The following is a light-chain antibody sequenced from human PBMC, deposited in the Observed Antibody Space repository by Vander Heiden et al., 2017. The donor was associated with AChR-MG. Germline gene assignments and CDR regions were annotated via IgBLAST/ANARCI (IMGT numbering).Light chain of an antibody. CDR1: QGISNY. CDR3: QKYNSTPLYT. CDR2: AAS. V-gene: IGKV1-27*01. J-gene: IGKJ3*01. Sequence: DIQMTQSPSSLSTSVGDRVTITCRASQGISNYLAWYQQKPGKVPKLLIYAASTLQSGVPSRFSGSGSGTDFTLTISSLQPEDVATYYCQKYNSTPLYTFGHGTKVDIK.